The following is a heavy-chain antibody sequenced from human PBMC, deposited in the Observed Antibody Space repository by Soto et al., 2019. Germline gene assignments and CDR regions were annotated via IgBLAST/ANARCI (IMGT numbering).Heavy chain of an antibody. CDR1: GFTFSSYW. CDR2: INSDGSST. Sequence: EVQLVESGGGLVQPGGSLRLSCAASGFTFSSYWMHWVRQAPGKGLVWVSRINSDGSSTSYADSVKGRFTISRDNAKNTLYLQMNSLRAEDRAVYYCASDIVLVPAVMDVWGQGTTVTVSS. CDR3: ASDIVLVPAVMDV. J-gene: IGHJ6*02. D-gene: IGHD2-2*01. V-gene: IGHV3-74*01.